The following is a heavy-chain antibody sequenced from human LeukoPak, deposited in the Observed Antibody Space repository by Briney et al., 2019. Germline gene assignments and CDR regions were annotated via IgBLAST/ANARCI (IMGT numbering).Heavy chain of an antibody. CDR1: GFTFSHCW. D-gene: IGHD1-26*01. V-gene: IGHV3-74*01. CDR2: VTHDGSGT. Sequence: GGSLRLSCAAPGFTFSHCWMHWFRQVPGKGLVWVARVTHDGSGTSYADSVKGRFSTSRDNAKNTLYLQMNSLRAEDTAVYYCASGRLVGAPDYWGQGTLVTVSS. CDR3: ASGRLVGAPDY. J-gene: IGHJ4*02.